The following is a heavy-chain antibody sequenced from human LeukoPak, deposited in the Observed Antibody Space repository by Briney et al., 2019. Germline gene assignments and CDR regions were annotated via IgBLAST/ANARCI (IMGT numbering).Heavy chain of an antibody. V-gene: IGHV4-4*07. CDR3: ARDFPQEGWFGELEGPYYFDY. Sequence: PSETLSLTCTVSGGSISSYYWSWIRQPAGKGLEWIGRIYSSGSTDYNPSLKSRVTISVDTSRNQFSLKLSSVTAADTAVYYCARDFPQEGWFGELEGPYYFDYWGQGTLVTVSS. CDR2: IYSSGST. D-gene: IGHD3-10*01. J-gene: IGHJ4*02. CDR1: GGSISSYY.